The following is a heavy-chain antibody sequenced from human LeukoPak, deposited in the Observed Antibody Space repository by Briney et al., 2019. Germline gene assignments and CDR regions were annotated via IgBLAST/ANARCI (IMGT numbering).Heavy chain of an antibody. CDR1: GYTFTGYY. J-gene: IGHJ6*02. Sequence: ASVKVSCKASGYTFTGYYMHWARQAPGQGLEWMGRINPNSGGTNYAQKFQGRVTMTRDTSISTAYMELSRLRSDDTAVYYCARVSEYSYGRTPYYYYGMDVWGQGTTVTVSS. CDR2: INPNSGGT. CDR3: ARVSEYSYGRTPYYYYGMDV. D-gene: IGHD5-18*01. V-gene: IGHV1-2*06.